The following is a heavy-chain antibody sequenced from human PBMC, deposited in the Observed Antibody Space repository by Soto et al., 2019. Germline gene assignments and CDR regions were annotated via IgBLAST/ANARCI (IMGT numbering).Heavy chain of an antibody. D-gene: IGHD3-3*01. V-gene: IGHV4-4*07. CDR2: IYTSGST. CDR1: CGSIISYY. Sequence: PSETLSLTCTFSCGSIISYYWSWIRQPAGKGLEWIGRIYTSGSTNYNPSLKSRVTMSVDTSKNQFSLKLSSVTAADTAVYYCARVSWSGYSGGMDVWGQGTTVTVSS. J-gene: IGHJ6*02. CDR3: ARVSWSGYSGGMDV.